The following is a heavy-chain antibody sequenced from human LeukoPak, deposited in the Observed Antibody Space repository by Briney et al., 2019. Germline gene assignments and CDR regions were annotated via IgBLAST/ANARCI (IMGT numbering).Heavy chain of an antibody. V-gene: IGHV3-9*01. D-gene: IGHD3-10*01. CDR3: AKGHMVRAFDY. CDR1: GFTFDDYA. Sequence: GRSLRLSCAASGFTFDDYATHWVRQAPGKGLEWVSGISWNSGSIGYADSVKGRFTISRDNAKNSLYLQMNSLRAEDTALYYCAKGHMVRAFDYWGQGTLVTVSS. J-gene: IGHJ4*02. CDR2: ISWNSGSI.